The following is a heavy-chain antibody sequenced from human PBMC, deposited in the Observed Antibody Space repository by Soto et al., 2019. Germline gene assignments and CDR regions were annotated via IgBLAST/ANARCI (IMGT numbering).Heavy chain of an antibody. CDR2: IGTAGDT. J-gene: IGHJ6*02. V-gene: IGHV3-13*01. D-gene: IGHD3-16*01. Sequence: GGSLRLSCAASGFTFSSYDMHWVRQATGKGLGWVSAIGTAGDTYYPGSVKGRFTISRENAKNSLYLQMNSLRAEDTAVYYCARVLIRPGYYYGMDVWGQGTTVTISS. CDR1: GFTFSSYD. CDR3: ARVLIRPGYYYGMDV.